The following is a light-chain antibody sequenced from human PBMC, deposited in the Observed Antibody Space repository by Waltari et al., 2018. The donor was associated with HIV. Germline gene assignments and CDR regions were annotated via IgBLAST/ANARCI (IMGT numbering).Light chain of an antibody. CDR1: RLRSSY. Sequence: SSELTQDPAVSVALGQTVRLTCQGERLRSSYASWYQQKPGQAPVLVIFGKNQRPSGIPDRFSGSDSGNTASLTITGAQAEDEADYYCNSRDSSGNNVVFGGGTKLTVL. CDR3: NSRDSSGNNVV. CDR2: GKN. J-gene: IGLJ2*01. V-gene: IGLV3-19*01.